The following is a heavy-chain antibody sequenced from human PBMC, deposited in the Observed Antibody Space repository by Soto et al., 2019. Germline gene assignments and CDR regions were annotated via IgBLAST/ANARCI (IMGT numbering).Heavy chain of an antibody. J-gene: IGHJ4*02. CDR2: ISDSATTT. Sequence: EDQLLESGGGSAQPGGSLRLSCVASGFPFNNYAMNWVRQAPGKGLEWVSSISDSATTTYYADSVKGRFTISRDNSKNTLHLQMNSLRAEDTAVYFCARGYVGSWSHFDSWGQGTLVTVSS. CDR3: ARGYVGSWSHFDS. D-gene: IGHD2-15*01. V-gene: IGHV3-23*01. CDR1: GFPFNNYA.